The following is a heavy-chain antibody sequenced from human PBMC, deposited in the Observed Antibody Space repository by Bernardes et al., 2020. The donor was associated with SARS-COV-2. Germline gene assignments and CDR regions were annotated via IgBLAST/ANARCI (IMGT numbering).Heavy chain of an antibody. CDR2: INEDGSII. J-gene: IGHJ4*02. V-gene: IGHV3-74*01. D-gene: IGHD2-15*01. CDR1: GFSVSAYW. Sequence: GGSPRLSCAASGFSVSAYWMHWVRQAPGEGLVWVSRINEDGSIINYADSVKGRFTISRDIADNTLYLQMNSLRAEDTAVYYCARDFGGNSDYWGQGTLVTVSS. CDR3: ARDFGGNSDY.